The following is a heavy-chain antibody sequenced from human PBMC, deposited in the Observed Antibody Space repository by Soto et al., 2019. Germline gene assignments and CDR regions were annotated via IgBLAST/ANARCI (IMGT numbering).Heavy chain of an antibody. CDR1: GFTFSNYG. D-gene: IGHD1-1*01. Sequence: QVQLVESEGGVVQPGRSLRLSCTASGFTFSNYGMHWVRQAPGKGLEWVTVISYDGNVAYYADSVKGRFTSSRDNSKNTLYLQMNRLRTEDTAVYYCAKEGPITNWYFDYWGQGNLVTVSS. V-gene: IGHV3-30*18. J-gene: IGHJ4*02. CDR2: ISYDGNVA. CDR3: AKEGPITNWYFDY.